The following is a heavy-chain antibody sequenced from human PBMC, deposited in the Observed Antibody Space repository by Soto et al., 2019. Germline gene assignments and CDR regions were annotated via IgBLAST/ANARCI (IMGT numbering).Heavy chain of an antibody. CDR3: ASYKGIVAGAGGYYYYGMDV. J-gene: IGHJ6*02. D-gene: IGHD1-26*01. CDR1: GFTFSSYW. V-gene: IGHV3-74*01. Sequence: GGSLRLSCAASGFTFSSYWMHWVRQAPGKGLVWVSRINSDGSSTSYADSVKGRFTISRDNAKNTLYLQMNSLRAEDTAVYYCASYKGIVAGAGGYYYYGMDVWGQGTTVTVSS. CDR2: INSDGSST.